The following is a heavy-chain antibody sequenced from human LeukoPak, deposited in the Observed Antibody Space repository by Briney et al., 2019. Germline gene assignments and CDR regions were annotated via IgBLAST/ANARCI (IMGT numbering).Heavy chain of an antibody. CDR2: IYHSGST. Sequence: PSETLSLTCAVSGGSISSGGYSWSWIRQPPGKGLEWIGYIYHSGSTYYNPSLKSRVTISVDRSKNQFSLRLSSVTAADTAVYYCARAVPRYYYFDYWGQGTLVTVSS. CDR3: ARAVPRYYYFDY. D-gene: IGHD4-17*01. V-gene: IGHV4-30-2*01. J-gene: IGHJ4*02. CDR1: GGSISSGGYS.